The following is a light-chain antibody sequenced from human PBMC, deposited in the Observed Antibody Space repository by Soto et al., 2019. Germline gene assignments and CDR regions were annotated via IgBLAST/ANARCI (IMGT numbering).Light chain of an antibody. V-gene: IGKV3-15*01. CDR1: QSVSSN. Sequence: EIVMTQSPATLSVSPGERATLSCRASQSVSSNLAWYQQKPGQTPQLLIYVASTRATGIPARFSGSGSGTEFTLTISSLQSEDFAVYYWQEYNVWALTFGGGTKVEFK. CDR2: VAS. CDR3: QEYNVWALT. J-gene: IGKJ4*01.